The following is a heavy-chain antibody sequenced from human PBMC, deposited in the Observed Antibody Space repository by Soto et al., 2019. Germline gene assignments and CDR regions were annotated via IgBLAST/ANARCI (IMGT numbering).Heavy chain of an antibody. D-gene: IGHD3-3*01. J-gene: IGHJ6*02. Sequence: SETLSLTCTVSGGSISSGGYYWSWIRQHPGKGLEWIGYIYYSGSTYYNPSLKSRVTISVDTSKNQFSLKLSSVTAADTAVYYCARSRHVINDFWSGYRHDYYYYGMDVWGQGTTVTVSS. CDR1: GGSISSGGYY. V-gene: IGHV4-31*03. CDR3: ARSRHVINDFWSGYRHDYYYYGMDV. CDR2: IYYSGST.